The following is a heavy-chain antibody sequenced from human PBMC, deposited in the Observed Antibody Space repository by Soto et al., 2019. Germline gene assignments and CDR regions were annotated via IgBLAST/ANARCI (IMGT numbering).Heavy chain of an antibody. CDR3: TSMLIIVTDYNYGLDV. CDR1: GGSVSSGAW. Sequence: QVQLQESGPELVKPSGTLSLTCAVSGGSVSSGAWWTWVRQSPGKGLEWIGDIYHGGRTNYNPSLKTRAAISPDQSNTQSSLKLRSVTAADTAMYYCTSMLIIVTDYNYGLDVWGRGTTVTVSS. J-gene: IGHJ6*02. CDR2: IYHGGRT. V-gene: IGHV4-4*02. D-gene: IGHD2-21*01.